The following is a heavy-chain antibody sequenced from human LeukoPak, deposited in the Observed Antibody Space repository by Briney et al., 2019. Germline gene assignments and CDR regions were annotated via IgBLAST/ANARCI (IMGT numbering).Heavy chain of an antibody. D-gene: IGHD3-3*01. CDR2: IYYSGST. CDR3: ASPYYDFWSGYHNWFDP. J-gene: IGHJ5*02. Sequence: SETLSLTCTVSGGSISSSSYYWGWIRQPPGKGLERIGSIYYSGSTYYNPSLKSRVTISVDTSKNQFSLKLSSVTAADTAVYYCASPYYDFWSGYHNWFDPWGQGTLVTVSS. CDR1: GGSISSSSYY. V-gene: IGHV4-39*01.